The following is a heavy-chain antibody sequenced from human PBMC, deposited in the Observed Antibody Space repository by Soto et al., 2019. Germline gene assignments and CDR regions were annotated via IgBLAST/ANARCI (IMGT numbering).Heavy chain of an antibody. CDR2: IYPGDSDT. CDR1: GYSFTTSW. CDR3: ARRAQTTEYFDF. J-gene: IGHJ4*02. D-gene: IGHD4-17*01. V-gene: IGHV5-51*01. Sequence: PXESLKISFKGSGYSFTTSWIGWVRQMPGKGLEWMGSIYPGDSDTRYSQSFLGQVTISVDKSMSAAYLQWSSLKASDTAIYYCARRAQTTEYFDFWGQGTLVTVSS.